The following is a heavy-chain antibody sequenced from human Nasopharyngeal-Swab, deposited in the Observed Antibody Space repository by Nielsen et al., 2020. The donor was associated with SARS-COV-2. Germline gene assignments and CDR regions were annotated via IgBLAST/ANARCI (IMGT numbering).Heavy chain of an antibody. CDR2: ISYDGSNK. Sequence: GESLKISCAASGFTFSSYGMHWVRQAPGKGLEWVAVISYDGSNKYYADSVKGRFTISRDNSKNTLYLQMNSLRAEGTAVYYCAKDIFRWDYYGSGSSDYWGQGTLVTVSS. J-gene: IGHJ4*02. CDR1: GFTFSSYG. V-gene: IGHV3-30*18. D-gene: IGHD3-10*01. CDR3: AKDIFRWDYYGSGSSDY.